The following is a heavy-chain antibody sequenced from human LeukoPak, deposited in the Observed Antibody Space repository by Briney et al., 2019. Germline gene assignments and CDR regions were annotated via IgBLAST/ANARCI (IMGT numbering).Heavy chain of an antibody. CDR1: GFTFSSYG. CDR3: AKELGSGCSLRGLDY. D-gene: IGHD6-19*01. V-gene: IGHV3-33*06. Sequence: PGRSLRLSCAASGFTFSSYGMHWVRQDPGKGLEWVAVIWYDGSNKYYADSVKGRFTISRDNSKNTLYPQMNSLRAEDTAVYYCAKELGSGCSLRGLDYWGQGTLVTVSS. CDR2: IWYDGSNK. J-gene: IGHJ4*02.